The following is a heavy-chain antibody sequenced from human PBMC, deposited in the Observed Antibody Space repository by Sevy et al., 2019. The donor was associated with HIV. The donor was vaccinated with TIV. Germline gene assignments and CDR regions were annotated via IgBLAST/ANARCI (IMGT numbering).Heavy chain of an antibody. CDR2: MSHDGNYK. D-gene: IGHD2-21*02. Sequence: GGSLRLSCAASGFTFSDYDMHWVRQAPGKGLEWVAVMSHDGNYKNHADSVKVRFTISRDNFKNTLYLQMNSLRVEDTAVYFCARLFSCGGDCYYLDYGGQGAPVTVSS. V-gene: IGHV3-30*04. CDR3: ARLFSCGGDCYYLDY. CDR1: GFTFSDYD. J-gene: IGHJ4*02.